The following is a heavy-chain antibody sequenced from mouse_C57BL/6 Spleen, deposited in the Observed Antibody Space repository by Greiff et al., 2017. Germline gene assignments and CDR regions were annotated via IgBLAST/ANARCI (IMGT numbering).Heavy chain of an antibody. Sequence: QVQLKESGPGLVAPSQSLSITCTVSGFSLTSYGVHWVRQPPGKGLEWLVVIWSDGSTTYNSALKSRLSISKDNSKSQVFLKMNSLQADDTTMYYCARHYYGISYWYFDVWGTGTTVTVSS. J-gene: IGHJ1*03. D-gene: IGHD1-1*01. V-gene: IGHV2-6-1*01. CDR1: GFSLTSYG. CDR3: ARHYYGISYWYFDV. CDR2: IWSDGST.